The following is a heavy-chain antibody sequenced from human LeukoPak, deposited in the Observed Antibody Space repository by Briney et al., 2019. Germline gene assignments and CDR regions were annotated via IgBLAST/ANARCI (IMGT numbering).Heavy chain of an antibody. CDR2: IIPIFGTA. Sequence: GASVKVSCKASGGTFSSYAISWVRQAPGQGLEWMGGIIPIFGTANYAQKFQGRVTITADKSTSTAYMELSSLRSEDTAVYYCARHSFVYDILTGHQRSLDYWGQGTLVTVSS. D-gene: IGHD3-9*01. V-gene: IGHV1-69*06. CDR1: GGTFSSYA. CDR3: ARHSFVYDILTGHQRSLDY. J-gene: IGHJ4*02.